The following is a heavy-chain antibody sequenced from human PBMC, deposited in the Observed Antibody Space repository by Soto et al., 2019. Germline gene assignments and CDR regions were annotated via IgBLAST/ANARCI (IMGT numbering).Heavy chain of an antibody. CDR1: GFTFSSYA. D-gene: IGHD6-13*01. Sequence: EVQLLESGGGLVQPGGSLRLSCAASGFTFSSYAMSWVRQAPGKGLEWVSAISASGGSTYYADSVKGRFTISRDNSKNTLYLQMNSRRAEDTAVYYCAKAGSIAEAGTSPNYFDYWGQGTLVTVSS. CDR2: ISASGGST. CDR3: AKAGSIAEAGTSPNYFDY. V-gene: IGHV3-23*01. J-gene: IGHJ4*02.